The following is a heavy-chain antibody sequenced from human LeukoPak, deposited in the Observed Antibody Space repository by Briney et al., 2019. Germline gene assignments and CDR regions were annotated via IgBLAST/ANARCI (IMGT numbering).Heavy chain of an antibody. J-gene: IGHJ3*02. CDR1: GGSISSSSYY. Sequence: SETLSLTCTVSGGSISSSSYYWGWIRQPPGKGLEWIGSIYYSGSTYYNPSLKSRVTISVDTSKNQFSLKLSSVTAADTAVYYCARYITMVRGVKDAFDIWGQGTMVTVSS. D-gene: IGHD3-10*01. CDR2: IYYSGST. CDR3: ARYITMVRGVKDAFDI. V-gene: IGHV4-39*07.